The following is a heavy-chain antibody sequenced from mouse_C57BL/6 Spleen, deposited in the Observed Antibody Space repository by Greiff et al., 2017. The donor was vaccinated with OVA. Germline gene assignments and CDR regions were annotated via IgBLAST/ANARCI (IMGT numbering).Heavy chain of an antibody. V-gene: IGHV1-15*01. J-gene: IGHJ2*01. CDR2: IDPETGGT. CDR1: GYTFTDYE. Sequence: VQRVESGAELVRPGASVTLSCKASGYTFTDYEMHWVKQTPVHGLEWIGAIDPETGGTAYNQKFKGKAILTADKSSSTAYMELRSLTSEDSAVYYCTRVDYGSSPLDYWGQGTTLTVSS. D-gene: IGHD1-1*01. CDR3: TRVDYGSSPLDY.